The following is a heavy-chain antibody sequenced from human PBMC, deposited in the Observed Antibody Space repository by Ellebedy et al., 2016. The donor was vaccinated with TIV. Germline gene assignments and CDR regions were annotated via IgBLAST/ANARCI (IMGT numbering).Heavy chain of an antibody. CDR1: GFTFSSYP. J-gene: IGHJ4*02. V-gene: IGHV3-23*01. D-gene: IGHD4-17*01. CDR2: ISDTGGST. CDR3: GTVAKTFDY. Sequence: PGGSLRLSCAVSGFTFSSYPMNWVRQAPGKGLEWVSAISDTGGSTYYADAVKGRFTISRDNSKNTLYLQMNSLRAEDTAVYFCGTVAKTFDYWGQGTLVTVSS.